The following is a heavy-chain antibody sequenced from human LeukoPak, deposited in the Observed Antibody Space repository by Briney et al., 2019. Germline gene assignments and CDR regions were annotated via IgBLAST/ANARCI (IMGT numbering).Heavy chain of an antibody. Sequence: SETLSLTCTVSGGSISSYYWSWIRQPAGKGLEWIGRIYTSGSTNYNPSLKSRVTMSVDTSKNQFSLKLSSVTAADTAVYYCARESVGIVVVPVAKGSGFDPWGQGTLVTVSS. CDR1: GGSISSYY. D-gene: IGHD2-2*01. CDR2: IYTSGST. V-gene: IGHV4-4*07. J-gene: IGHJ5*02. CDR3: ARESVGIVVVPVAKGSGFDP.